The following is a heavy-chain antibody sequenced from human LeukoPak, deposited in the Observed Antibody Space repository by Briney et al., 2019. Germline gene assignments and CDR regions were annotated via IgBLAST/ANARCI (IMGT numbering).Heavy chain of an antibody. J-gene: IGHJ6*02. V-gene: IGHV3-23*01. CDR2: ISGSGGST. Sequence: GGSLRLSCAASGFTFSSYAMSWVRQVPGKGLEWVSVISGSGGSTYYADSVKGRFTISRDNSKNTLYLQMNSLRAEDTAVYYCAKDKGWGYSAYDCYGMDVWGQGTTVTVSS. D-gene: IGHD1-26*01. CDR1: GFTFSSYA. CDR3: AKDKGWGYSAYDCYGMDV.